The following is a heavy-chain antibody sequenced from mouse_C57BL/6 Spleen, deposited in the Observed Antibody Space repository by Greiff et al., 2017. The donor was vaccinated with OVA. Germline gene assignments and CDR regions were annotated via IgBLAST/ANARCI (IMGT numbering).Heavy chain of an antibody. CDR1: GYTFTEYT. D-gene: IGHD1-1*01. CDR3: ARHEDILSYYGSIWYFDV. Sequence: QVQLQQSGAELVKPGASVKLSCKASGYTFTEYTIHWVKQRSGQGLEWIGWFYPGSGSIKYNEKFKDKATLTADKSSSTVYMELSRLTSEDSAVYFCARHEDILSYYGSIWYFDVWGTGTTVTVSS. V-gene: IGHV1-62-2*01. J-gene: IGHJ1*03. CDR2: FYPGSGSI.